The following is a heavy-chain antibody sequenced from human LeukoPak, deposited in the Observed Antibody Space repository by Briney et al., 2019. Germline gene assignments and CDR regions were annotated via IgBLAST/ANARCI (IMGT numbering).Heavy chain of an antibody. CDR2: IYYSGSA. J-gene: IGHJ4*02. Sequence: SQTLSLTCIVSGDSISRGGYYWSWIRHHPGKGLEWIGYIYYSGSADYNPSLESRVTISVDTSKNQFSLRLASVTAADTAVYYCARVGYGGGEYYFDFWGQGTLVTVSP. V-gene: IGHV4-31*03. CDR3: ARVGYGGGEYYFDF. CDR1: GDSISRGGYY. D-gene: IGHD6-13*01.